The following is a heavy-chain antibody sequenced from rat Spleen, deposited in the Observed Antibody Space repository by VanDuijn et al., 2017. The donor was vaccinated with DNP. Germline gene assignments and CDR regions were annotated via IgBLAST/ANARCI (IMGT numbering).Heavy chain of an antibody. Sequence: EVQLVESGGGLVQPGRSLKLSCAASGFTFSDYNMAWVRQAPKKGLEWVATIIYDGSRTYYRDSVKGRFTISRDNAKSTLNLQMDSLRSEDTATYYCTTGAGSPWGQGTSVTVSS. CDR1: GFTFSDYN. V-gene: IGHV5S10*01. CDR3: TTGAGSP. J-gene: IGHJ4*01. D-gene: IGHD1-4*01. CDR2: IIYDGSRT.